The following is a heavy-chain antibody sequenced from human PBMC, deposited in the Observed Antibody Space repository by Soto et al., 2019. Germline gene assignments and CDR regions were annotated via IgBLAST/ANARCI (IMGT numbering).Heavy chain of an antibody. V-gene: IGHV4-34*01. D-gene: IGHD3-22*01. CDR1: GGSFSGYY. CDR3: ARPLKKLRSGYYYFDY. J-gene: IGHJ4*02. CDR2: INHSGST. Sequence: SETLSLTCAVYGGSFSGYYWSWIRQPPGKGLEWIGEINHSGSTIYNPSLKSRVTISVDTSKNQFSLKLSSVTAADTAVYYCARPLKKLRSGYYYFDYWGQGTLVTVSS.